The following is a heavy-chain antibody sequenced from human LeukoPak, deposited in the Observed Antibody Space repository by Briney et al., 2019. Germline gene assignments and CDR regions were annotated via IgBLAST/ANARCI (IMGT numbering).Heavy chain of an antibody. CDR3: AKDRGDFWSGSPTNY. CDR2: ISGSGGST. J-gene: IGHJ4*02. CDR1: GFTFSSYW. Sequence: GGSLRLSCAASGFTFSSYWMHWVRQAPGKGLEWVSAISGSGGSTYYADSVKGRFTISRDNSKNTLYLQMNSLRAEDTAVYYCAKDRGDFWSGSPTNYWGQGTLVTVSS. D-gene: IGHD3-3*01. V-gene: IGHV3-23*01.